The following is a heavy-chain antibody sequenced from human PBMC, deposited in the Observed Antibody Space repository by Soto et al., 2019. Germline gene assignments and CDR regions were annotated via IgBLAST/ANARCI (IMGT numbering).Heavy chain of an antibody. Sequence: QVQLVQSGAEVKKTGASVKVSCKSSGYDFTNYGITWVRQAPGQGLDWVGWIRVYNGDTKYAQKFQGRVTLTTDTSTSTAYMELRSLRSDDTAVYYCARADRSPNYWGQGTLVTVSS. J-gene: IGHJ4*02. D-gene: IGHD1-26*01. V-gene: IGHV1-18*01. CDR3: ARADRSPNY. CDR2: IRVYNGDT. CDR1: GYDFTNYG.